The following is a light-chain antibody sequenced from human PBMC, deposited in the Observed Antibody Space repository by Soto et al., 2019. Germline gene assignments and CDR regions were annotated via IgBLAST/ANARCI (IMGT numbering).Light chain of an antibody. CDR2: GAS. Sequence: EIVMTQSPATLSVSPGERATLSCRASQSVRSNLAWYEQKPGQAPRLLIYGASSRATGIPARFSGSGPGTEFTLTISSLQSEDFAVYYCQQYNKWPLTFGGGTKVDIK. V-gene: IGKV3-15*01. CDR3: QQYNKWPLT. J-gene: IGKJ4*01. CDR1: QSVRSN.